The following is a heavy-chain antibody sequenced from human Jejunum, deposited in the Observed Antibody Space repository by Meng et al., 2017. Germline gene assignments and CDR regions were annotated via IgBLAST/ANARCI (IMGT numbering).Heavy chain of an antibody. V-gene: IGHV3-23*01. Sequence: GESLKISCPASGFTFSNYVMSWVRQAPGKGLEWVSTISSTGDTTYYADSVKGRFTISRDNSKNTLYVQMNSLRAEDTAVYYCAKGYNNGCLDTWGQGTLVTVSS. J-gene: IGHJ5*02. CDR2: ISSTGDTT. CDR3: AKGYNNGCLDT. CDR1: GFTFSNYV. D-gene: IGHD6-19*01.